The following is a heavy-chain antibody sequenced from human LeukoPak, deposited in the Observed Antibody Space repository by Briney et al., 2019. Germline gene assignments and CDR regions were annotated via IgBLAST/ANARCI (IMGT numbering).Heavy chain of an antibody. Sequence: PSESLSLTCTVSGGSISSYYWSWIRQPPGKGLEWIGYSYYSGSTNYNPSLKSRVTISVDTSKNQFSLKLSSVTAADTVVYYCAREGSYDLLTGYYYYYMVVWGKGTTVTVSS. CDR3: AREGSYDLLTGYYYYYMVV. J-gene: IGHJ6*03. CDR2: SYYSGST. CDR1: GGSISSYY. D-gene: IGHD3-9*01. V-gene: IGHV4-59*01.